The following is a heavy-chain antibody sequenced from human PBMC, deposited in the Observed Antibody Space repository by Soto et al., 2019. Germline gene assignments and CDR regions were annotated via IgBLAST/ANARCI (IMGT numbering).Heavy chain of an antibody. Sequence: ASVKVSCKASGYTFTSYYMDWVRQAPGQGLEWMGIINPSGGSTSYAQKFQGRVTMTRDTSTSTVYMELSSLRSEDTAVYYCARAGASRDGYKRGSSAYFDYWGQGTLVTVSS. D-gene: IGHD3-16*01. V-gene: IGHV1-46*01. CDR1: GYTFTSYY. CDR2: INPSGGST. J-gene: IGHJ4*02. CDR3: ARAGASRDGYKRGSSAYFDY.